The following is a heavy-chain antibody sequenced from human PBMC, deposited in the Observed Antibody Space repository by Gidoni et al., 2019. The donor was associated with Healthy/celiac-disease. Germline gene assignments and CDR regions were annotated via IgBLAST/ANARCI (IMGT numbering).Heavy chain of an antibody. D-gene: IGHD2-8*01. Sequence: EVQLVASGGGLVQPGGSLRLSCAASGFTFRSYWRSWVRKAPGKGLEWVANIKQDGSEKYYVDSLKGRFTISRDNANNSLYLQMNSLRAEDTAVYYCARRLVLMVYATSFDYWGQGTLVTVSS. CDR1: GFTFRSYW. J-gene: IGHJ4*02. V-gene: IGHV3-7*01. CDR3: ARRLVLMVYATSFDY. CDR2: IKQDGSEK.